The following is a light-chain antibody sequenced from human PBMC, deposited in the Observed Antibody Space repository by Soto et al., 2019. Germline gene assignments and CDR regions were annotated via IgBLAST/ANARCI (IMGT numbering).Light chain of an antibody. Sequence: QSALTQPPSASGSPGQSVIISCTGTSSDVGGYDCVSWYQQYPGKAPKLMIYEVSKRPSGVPDRFSGSKSGNTASLTVSGLQAEDEADYYCSSYAGSYTVIFGGGTKLTVL. J-gene: IGLJ2*01. CDR1: SSDVGGYDC. V-gene: IGLV2-8*01. CDR2: EVS. CDR3: SSYAGSYTVI.